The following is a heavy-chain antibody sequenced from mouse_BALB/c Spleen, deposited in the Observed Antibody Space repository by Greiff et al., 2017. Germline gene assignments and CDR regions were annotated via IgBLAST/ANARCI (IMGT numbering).Heavy chain of an antibody. CDR1: GFTFSSYG. CDR2: ISSGGSYT. D-gene: IGHD4-1*02. CDR3: ARHSNFFAY. V-gene: IGHV5-6*01. Sequence: EVMLVESGGDLVKPGGSLKLSCAASGFTFSSYGMSWVRQTPDKRLEWVATISSGGSYTYYPDSVKGRFTISRDNAKNTLYLQMSSLKSEDTAMYYCARHSNFFAYWGQGTLVTVSA. J-gene: IGHJ3*01.